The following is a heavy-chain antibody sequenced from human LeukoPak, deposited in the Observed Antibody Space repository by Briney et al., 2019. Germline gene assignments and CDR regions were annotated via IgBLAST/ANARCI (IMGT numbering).Heavy chain of an antibody. CDR1: GGSITSGGYY. V-gene: IGHV4-31*03. J-gene: IGHJ4*02. CDR2: ISYSGNT. CDR3: ARGLGYSGFENHYFDN. D-gene: IGHD2-21*01. Sequence: SQTLSLTCTVSGGSITSGGYYWSWIRQHPGKGLEWIGYISYSGNTLYQPSLRGRVSMSTDTSQNQFSLNLRSVTAADTAVYFCARGLGYSGFENHYFDNWGQGTLVTVFS.